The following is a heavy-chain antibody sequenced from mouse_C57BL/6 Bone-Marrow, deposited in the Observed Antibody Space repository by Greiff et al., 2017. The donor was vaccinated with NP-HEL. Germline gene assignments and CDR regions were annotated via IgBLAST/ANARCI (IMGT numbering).Heavy chain of an antibody. J-gene: IGHJ2*01. CDR3: ARHYGSSY. V-gene: IGHV1-19*01. Sequence: VQLKESGPVLVKPGASVKMSCKASGYTFTDYYMNWVKQSHGKSLEWIGVINPYNGGTSYNQKFKGKATLTVDKSSSTAYMELNSLTSEDSAVYYCARHYGSSYWGQGTTLTVSS. CDR1: GYTFTDYY. D-gene: IGHD1-1*01. CDR2: INPYNGGT.